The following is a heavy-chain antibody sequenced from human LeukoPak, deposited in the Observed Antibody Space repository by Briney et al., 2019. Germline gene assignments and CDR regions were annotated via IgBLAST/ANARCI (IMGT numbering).Heavy chain of an antibody. Sequence: PSETLSLTCAVYGGSFSGYYWSWIRQPPGKGLEWIGSMYYSGSTFYNPSLKSRVTILVDTSKNQFSLKLSSVTAADTAVYYCARGPPYDSSGYYRLYYFDYWGQGTLVTVSS. CDR2: MYYSGST. V-gene: IGHV4-34*01. CDR3: ARGPPYDSSGYYRLYYFDY. D-gene: IGHD3-22*01. CDR1: GGSFSGYY. J-gene: IGHJ4*02.